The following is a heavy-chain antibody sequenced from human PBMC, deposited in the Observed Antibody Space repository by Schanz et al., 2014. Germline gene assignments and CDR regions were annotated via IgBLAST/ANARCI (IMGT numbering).Heavy chain of an antibody. D-gene: IGHD3-16*01. J-gene: IGHJ5*01. CDR2: IDPRGAST. V-gene: IGHV1-46*02. CDR3: ARNYEWFES. Sequence: QVQLVQSGAEVKKPGASVKISCGTFGKRYFIHLVRQAPGQGLEWMGMIDPRGASTTYAQKFQGRLSLTGDMSTSTLYLELRSLTSEDTAVYYCARNYEWFESWGQGTLVTVSS. CDR1: GKRYF.